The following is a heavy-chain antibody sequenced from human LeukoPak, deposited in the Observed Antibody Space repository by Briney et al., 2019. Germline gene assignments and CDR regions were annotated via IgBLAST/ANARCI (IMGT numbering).Heavy chain of an antibody. CDR3: ARDWGFYTNHVYWFDP. Sequence: ASVKVSCKASGYTFTSYYMHWLRQAPGQGLEWMGIIKPNDGSTTYAQKFQGRVTMTRDMSSSTVYMEVSSLRYEDTAVYYCARDWGFYTNHVYWFDPWGQGTLVTVSS. J-gene: IGHJ5*02. V-gene: IGHV1-46*01. CDR1: GYTFTSYY. D-gene: IGHD3-16*01. CDR2: IKPNDGST.